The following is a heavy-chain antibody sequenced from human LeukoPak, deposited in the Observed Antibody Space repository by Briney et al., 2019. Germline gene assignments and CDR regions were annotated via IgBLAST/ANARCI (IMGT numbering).Heavy chain of an antibody. J-gene: IGHJ3*02. D-gene: IGHD3-10*01. CDR1: GGSISSGSYY. Sequence: PSETLSLTCTVSGGSISSGSYYWSWIWQPAGKGLEWIGSVYHSGSTYYNPSLKSRVTISVDTSKNQFSLKLSSVTAADTAVYYCARDDLYYGSGTYYNSAFDIWGQGTMVTVSS. V-gene: IGHV4-39*07. CDR2: VYHSGST. CDR3: ARDDLYYGSGTYYNSAFDI.